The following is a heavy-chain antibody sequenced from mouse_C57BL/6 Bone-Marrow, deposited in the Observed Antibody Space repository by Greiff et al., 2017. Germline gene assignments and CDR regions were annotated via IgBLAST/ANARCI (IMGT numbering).Heavy chain of an antibody. CDR3: TSLANYAY. J-gene: IGHJ3*01. D-gene: IGHD2-1*01. CDR1: GYTFTDYE. CDR2: IDPETGGT. Sequence: VQLQQSGAELVRPGASVTLSCKASGYTFTDYEMHWVKQTPVHGLEWIGAIDPETGGTAYNQKFKGKAILTADKSSSTAYMELRSLTSEDSAVYYCTSLANYAYWGQGTLGTVSA. V-gene: IGHV1-15*01.